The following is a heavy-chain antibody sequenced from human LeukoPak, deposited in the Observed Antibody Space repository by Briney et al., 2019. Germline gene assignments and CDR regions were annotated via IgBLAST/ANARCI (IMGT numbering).Heavy chain of an antibody. D-gene: IGHD5-18*01. Sequence: GGSLRLSCAASGFTFSSYAMHWVRPAPGKGLEWVAVISYDGSNKYYADSVKGRFTISRDNSKNTLYLQMNSLRAEDTAVYYCAKERAAVGYSYGSIERYYYYYYMDVWGKGTTVTVSS. CDR2: ISYDGSNK. CDR1: GFTFSSYA. V-gene: IGHV3-30-3*01. CDR3: AKERAAVGYSYGSIERYYYYYYMDV. J-gene: IGHJ6*03.